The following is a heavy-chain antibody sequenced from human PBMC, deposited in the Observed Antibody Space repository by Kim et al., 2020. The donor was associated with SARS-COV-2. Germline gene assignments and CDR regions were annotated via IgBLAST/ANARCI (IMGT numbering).Heavy chain of an antibody. CDR2: ISGSGGST. J-gene: IGHJ4*02. CDR1: GFTFSSYA. CDR3: AKRHSGSVDYYGSGSYYLKYYFDY. V-gene: IGHV3-23*01. Sequence: GGSLRLSCAASGFTFSSYAMSWVRQAPGKGLEWVSAISGSGGSTYYADSVKGRFTISRDNSKNTLYLQMNSLRAEDTAVYYCAKRHSGSVDYYGSGSYYLKYYFDYWGQGTLVTVSS. D-gene: IGHD3-10*01.